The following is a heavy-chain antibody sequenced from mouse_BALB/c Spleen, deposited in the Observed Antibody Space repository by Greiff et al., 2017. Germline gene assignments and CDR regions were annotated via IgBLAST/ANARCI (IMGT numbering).Heavy chain of an antibody. V-gene: IGHV1-9*01. J-gene: IGHJ3*01. CDR1: GYTFSSYW. Sequence: QVQLQQSGAELMKPGASVKISCKATGYTFSSYWIEWVKQRPGHGLEWIGEILPGSGSTNYNEKFKGKATFTADTSSNTAYMQLSSLTSEDSAVYYCARKFIGRFAYWGQGTLVTVSA. D-gene: IGHD2-14*01. CDR3: ARKFIGRFAY. CDR2: ILPGSGST.